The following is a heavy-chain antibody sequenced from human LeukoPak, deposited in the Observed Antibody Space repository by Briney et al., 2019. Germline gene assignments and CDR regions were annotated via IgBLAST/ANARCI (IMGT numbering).Heavy chain of an antibody. CDR1: GFTFSSYS. CDR3: AREGDIVVCPGAANAVDY. V-gene: IGHV3-21*01. CDR2: ISSSSSYI. D-gene: IGHD2-2*01. J-gene: IGHJ4*02. Sequence: GGSLRLSCAASGFTFSSYSMNWVRQAPGKGLERVSSISSSSSYIYYADSVKGRFTISRDNAKNSLYLQVNSLRAEAKAVSDCAREGDIVVCPGAANAVDYWGQGTLVTVSS.